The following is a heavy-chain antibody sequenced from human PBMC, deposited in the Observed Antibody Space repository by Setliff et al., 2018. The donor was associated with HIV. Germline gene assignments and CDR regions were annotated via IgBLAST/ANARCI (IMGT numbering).Heavy chain of an antibody. J-gene: IGHJ5*02. CDR3: ARAPNSPYYSNFWYADH. CDR2: LYPGDSDI. D-gene: IGHD3-22*01. Sequence: GESLKISCKTSGYSSTTYWIGWVRQMPGKGLEWMALLYPGDSDIRYSPSFQSQVTVSADKSIGTAYLQWNSLKASDTALYFCARAPNSPYYSNFWYADHWGRGTLVTVSS. CDR1: GYSSTTYW. V-gene: IGHV5-51*01.